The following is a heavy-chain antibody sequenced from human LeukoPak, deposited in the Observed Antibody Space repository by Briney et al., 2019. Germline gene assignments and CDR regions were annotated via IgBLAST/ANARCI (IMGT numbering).Heavy chain of an antibody. D-gene: IGHD5-18*01. Sequence: GESLQISCRGSGYIFTSYWIAWVRQMPGKGLEWMGIIYPRDSDTRYSPSFQGQVTISADKSISAAYLQWSSLKASDTAIYYCARSGGSSYGYTFIDYWGQGTLVTVSS. CDR3: ARSGGSSYGYTFIDY. V-gene: IGHV5-51*01. CDR2: IYPRDSDT. J-gene: IGHJ4*02. CDR1: GYIFTSYW.